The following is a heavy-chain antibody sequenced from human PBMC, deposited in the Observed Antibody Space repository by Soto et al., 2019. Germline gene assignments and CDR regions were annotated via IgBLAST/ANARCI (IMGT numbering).Heavy chain of an antibody. CDR2: IGRRSDI. J-gene: IGHJ6*02. V-gene: IGHV3-21*01. CDR3: AREETAWPLAYGLDV. CDR1: GFSFSTYS. Sequence: PGGSLRLSCEASGFSFSTYSMHWVRQAPGKGQEWVSSIGRRSDIYYADSVKGRFTISRDNAKNSVSLQMNSLRDEDTAVYYCAREETAWPLAYGLDVWGQGTTVTVSS. D-gene: IGHD2-21*02.